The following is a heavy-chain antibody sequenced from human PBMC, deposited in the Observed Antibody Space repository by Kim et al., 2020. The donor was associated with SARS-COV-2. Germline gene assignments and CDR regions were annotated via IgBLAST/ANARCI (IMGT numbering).Heavy chain of an antibody. CDR3: ARGAYGDVSFDY. J-gene: IGHJ4*02. D-gene: IGHD4-17*01. V-gene: IGHV1-18*01. CDR2: T. Sequence: TKYRQKVQGRVIMTTDTSTNTAYMELWSLRSDDTAMYYCARGAYGDVSFDYWGQGTLVTVSS.